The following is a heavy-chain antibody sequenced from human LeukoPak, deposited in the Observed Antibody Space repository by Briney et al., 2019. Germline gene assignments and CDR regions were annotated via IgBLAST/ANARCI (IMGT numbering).Heavy chain of an antibody. J-gene: IGHJ3*02. CDR1: GFTFSSYG. CDR2: IWYGGSNK. CDR3: ARHAPVAYIVVVPAANAFDI. Sequence: GGSLRLSCAASGFTFSSYGMHWVRQAPGKGLEWVAVIWYGGSNKYYADSVKGRFTISRDNSKNTLYLQMNSLRAEDTAVYYCARHAPVAYIVVVPAANAFDIWGQGTMVTVTS. D-gene: IGHD2-2*01. V-gene: IGHV3-33*08.